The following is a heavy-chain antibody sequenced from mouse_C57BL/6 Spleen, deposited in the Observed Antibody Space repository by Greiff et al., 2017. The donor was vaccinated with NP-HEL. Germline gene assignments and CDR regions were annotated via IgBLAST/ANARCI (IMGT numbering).Heavy chain of an antibody. V-gene: IGHV14-4*01. D-gene: IGHD1-1*01. CDR3: TTRCSSYLYFDY. CDR1: GFNIKDDY. J-gene: IGHJ2*01. CDR2: LDPENGDT. Sequence: EVMLVESGAELVRPGASVKLSCTASGFNIKDDYMPWVKQRPEQGLEWIGWLDPENGDTESDSKFQGKATITSDTSSNTAYLQLSSLTSEDTAVYYCTTRCSSYLYFDYWGQGTTLTVSS.